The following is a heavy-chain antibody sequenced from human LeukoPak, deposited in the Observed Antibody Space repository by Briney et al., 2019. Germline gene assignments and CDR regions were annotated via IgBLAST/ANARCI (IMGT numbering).Heavy chain of an antibody. CDR2: ISSSSSYI. D-gene: IGHD6-19*01. Sequence: GGSLRLSCAASGFTFSSYSMNWVRQAPGKGLEWVSSISSSSSYIYYVDSVKGRFTISRDNAKNSLYLQMNSLRAEDTAVYYCAREFGSGWYSFDYWGQGALVTVSS. CDR1: GFTFSSYS. V-gene: IGHV3-21*01. CDR3: AREFGSGWYSFDY. J-gene: IGHJ4*02.